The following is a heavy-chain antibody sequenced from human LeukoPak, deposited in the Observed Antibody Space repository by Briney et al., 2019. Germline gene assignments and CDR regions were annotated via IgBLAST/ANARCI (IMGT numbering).Heavy chain of an antibody. Sequence: SVKVSFKASGGTFSSYAISWVRQAPGQGLEWMGGIIPIFGTANYAQKFQGRVTITADESTSTAYMELSSLRSEDTAVYYCARGWRGSYNGDAFDIWGQGTMVTVSS. CDR1: GGTFSSYA. CDR3: ARGWRGSYNGDAFDI. J-gene: IGHJ3*02. V-gene: IGHV1-69*13. D-gene: IGHD1-26*01. CDR2: IIPIFGTA.